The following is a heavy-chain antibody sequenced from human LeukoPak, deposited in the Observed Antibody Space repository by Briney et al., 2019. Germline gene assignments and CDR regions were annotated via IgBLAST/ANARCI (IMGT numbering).Heavy chain of an antibody. D-gene: IGHD4-17*01. V-gene: IGHV3-7*01. Sequence: GGSLRLSCAASGFTFSSYWMSWVRQAPGKGLEWVANIKQDGSEKYYVDSVKGRFTISRDNAKNSLYLQMNSLRAEDTAVYYCARASSNGDLFYFDYWGQGTLVTVSS. J-gene: IGHJ4*02. CDR1: GFTFSSYW. CDR3: ARASSNGDLFYFDY. CDR2: IKQDGSEK.